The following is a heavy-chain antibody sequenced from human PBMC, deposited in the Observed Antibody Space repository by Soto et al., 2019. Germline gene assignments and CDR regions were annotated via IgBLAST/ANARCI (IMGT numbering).Heavy chain of an antibody. J-gene: IGHJ6*02. Sequence: QVQLVQSAAEVKKPGASVTVSCKASGYTFTNYHLHWVRQAPGHGLEWMGLINPSGGYTNYAQKFQGRLTMTRDTSPSIAYLELNSLKSEATATYYCARVYGHGKYYNSMDVWGQGTTVTVSS. CDR1: GYTFTNYH. CDR2: INPSGGYT. V-gene: IGHV1-46*01. D-gene: IGHD3-10*01. CDR3: ARVYGHGKYYNSMDV.